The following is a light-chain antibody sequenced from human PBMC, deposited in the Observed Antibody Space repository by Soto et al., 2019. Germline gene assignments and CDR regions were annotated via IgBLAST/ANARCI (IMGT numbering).Light chain of an antibody. J-gene: IGKJ3*01. CDR3: QQYDASPLT. CDR1: QSLSTNS. V-gene: IGKV3-20*01. CDR2: AAS. Sequence: EIVLTQSPGTLSLSPGERATLSCRASQSLSTNSLAWYQQKPGQTPRLLIYAASTRDTDIPDRLNGSGSGTDFALTISRLEPEDFDLYSCQQYDASPLTFGPGTKVDIK.